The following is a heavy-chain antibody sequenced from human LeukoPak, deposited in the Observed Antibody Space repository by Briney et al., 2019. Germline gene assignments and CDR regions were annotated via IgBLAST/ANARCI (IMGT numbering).Heavy chain of an antibody. CDR2: INPNSGGT. Sequence: ASVKVSCKASGYTFTGYYMHWVRQAPGQGLEWMGWINPNSGGTNYAQKFQGRVTMTGDTSISTAYMELSRLRSDDTAVYYCARDYVFYGDAYYFDYWGQGTLVTVSS. V-gene: IGHV1-2*02. D-gene: IGHD4-17*01. J-gene: IGHJ4*02. CDR1: GYTFTGYY. CDR3: ARDYVFYGDAYYFDY.